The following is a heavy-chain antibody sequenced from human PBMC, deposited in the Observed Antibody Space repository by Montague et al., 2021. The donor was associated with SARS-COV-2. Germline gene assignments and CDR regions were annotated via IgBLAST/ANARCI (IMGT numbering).Heavy chain of an antibody. CDR2: IDWDDEK. CDR3: ARILATVNAFDI. D-gene: IGHD4-17*01. V-gene: IGHV2-70*11. CDR1: GFSLSTSGMC. Sequence: PALVKPTQTLTLTCTFSGFSLSTSGMCVSWIRQPPGKALEWLARIDWDDEKYYSTSLKTRLTISKDTSKNQVVLTMTNMDPVDTATYYCARILATVNAFDIWGQGTMVTVSS. J-gene: IGHJ3*02.